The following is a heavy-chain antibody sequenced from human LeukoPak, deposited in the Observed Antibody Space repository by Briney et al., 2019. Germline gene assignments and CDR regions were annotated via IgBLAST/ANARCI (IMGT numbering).Heavy chain of an antibody. V-gene: IGHV3-7*01. CDR1: GFTFSSYW. CDR2: IKQDGSEK. Sequence: QAGGSLRLSCGASGFTFSSYWMSWVRQAPGKGLEWVANIKQDGSEKYYVDSVKGRFTISRDNAKNSLYLQMNSLRAEDTAVYYCARASPYYDFWSGYYTPGGAFDYWGQGTLVTVSS. CDR3: ARASPYYDFWSGYYTPGGAFDY. J-gene: IGHJ4*02. D-gene: IGHD3-3*01.